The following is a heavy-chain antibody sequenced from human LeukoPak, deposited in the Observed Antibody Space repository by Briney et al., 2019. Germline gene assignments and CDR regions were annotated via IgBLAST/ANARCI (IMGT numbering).Heavy chain of an antibody. Sequence: GGSLGLSCAASGHTYSRYAMRWAPDARGKGLEGVSAIRCSGGSTFYAESVKGSFTIPRDNSKNRLYLEVHSLRSEDRAVYYCAKGGYSPRFYYYDRSGYDYWGQGTLVTVSS. CDR1: GHTYSRYA. CDR2: IRCSGGST. D-gene: IGHD3-22*01. J-gene: IGHJ4*02. CDR3: AKGGYSPRFYYYDRSGYDY. V-gene: IGHV3-23*01.